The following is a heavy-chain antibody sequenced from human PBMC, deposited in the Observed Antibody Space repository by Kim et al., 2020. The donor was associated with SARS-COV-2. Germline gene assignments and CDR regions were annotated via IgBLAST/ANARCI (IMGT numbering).Heavy chain of an antibody. CDR2: IRSKANSYAT. CDR1: GFTFSGSA. CDR3: TRGSLVDYFDY. Sequence: GGSLRLSCAASGFTFSGSAMHWVRQASGKGLEWVGRIRSKANSYATAYAASVKGRFTISRDDSKNTAYLQMNSLKTEDTAVYYCTRGSLVDYFDYWGQGTLVTVSS. J-gene: IGHJ4*02. V-gene: IGHV3-73*01. D-gene: IGHD2-8*02.